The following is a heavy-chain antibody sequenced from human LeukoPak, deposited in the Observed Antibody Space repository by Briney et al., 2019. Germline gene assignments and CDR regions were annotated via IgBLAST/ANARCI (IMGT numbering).Heavy chain of an antibody. CDR2: INPNADIT. CDR3: ARGTRCGGDCLYYYYGMDV. CDR1: GYTFTGYC. Sequence: ASVKVSCKASGYTFTGYCVHWVRQAPGQGLEWIGRINPNADITTYAQKFQGRVTVTRDTSINTAYMELSSLRSGDTAVYYCARGTRCGGDCLYYYYGMDVWGQGTTVTVSS. V-gene: IGHV1-2*06. J-gene: IGHJ6*02. D-gene: IGHD2-21*02.